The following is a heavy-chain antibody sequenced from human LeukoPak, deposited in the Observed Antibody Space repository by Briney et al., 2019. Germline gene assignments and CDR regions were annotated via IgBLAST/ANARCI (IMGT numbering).Heavy chain of an antibody. J-gene: IGHJ4*02. D-gene: IGHD3-22*01. CDR3: ARGRTTYYYDSSGYYQYYFDY. CDR1: GGSFSGYY. CDR2: INHSGST. Sequence: SETLSLTCAVYGGSFSGYYWSWIRQPPGKGLEWIEEINHSGSTNYNPSLKSRVTISVDTSKNQFSLKLSSVTAADAAVYYCARGRTTYYYDSSGYYQYYFDYWGQGTLVTVSS. V-gene: IGHV4-34*01.